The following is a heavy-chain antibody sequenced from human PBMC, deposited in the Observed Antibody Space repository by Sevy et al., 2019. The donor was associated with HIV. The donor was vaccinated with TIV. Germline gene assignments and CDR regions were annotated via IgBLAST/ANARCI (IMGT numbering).Heavy chain of an antibody. CDR3: ARGSLLISEYYYGMDV. J-gene: IGHJ6*02. V-gene: IGHV1-18*01. Sequence: ASVKVSCKASGYTFTSYGISWVRQAPGQGLEWMGWISAYNGNTNYAQKLQGRVTMTTDTSTSTAYMWLRSLRSDDTAVDYCARGSLLISEYYYGMDVWGQGTTVTVSS. CDR2: ISAYNGNT. CDR1: GYTFTSYG. D-gene: IGHD6-13*01.